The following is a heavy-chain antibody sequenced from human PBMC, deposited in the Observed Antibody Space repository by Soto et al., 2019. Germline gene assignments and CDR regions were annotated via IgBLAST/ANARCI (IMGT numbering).Heavy chain of an antibody. D-gene: IGHD6-19*01. CDR3: ASRYTGGWYSY. Sequence: EVQLVESGGGLVQPGGSLRLSCAASGFTVSSNYMSWVRQAPGKGLEWVSVIHGGGGTNYADSVKGRFTISRDNSKNTLYLQMNSLRAEDTAVYYCASRYTGGWYSYWGQGTLVTVSS. V-gene: IGHV3-66*01. CDR2: IHGGGGT. J-gene: IGHJ4*02. CDR1: GFTVSSNY.